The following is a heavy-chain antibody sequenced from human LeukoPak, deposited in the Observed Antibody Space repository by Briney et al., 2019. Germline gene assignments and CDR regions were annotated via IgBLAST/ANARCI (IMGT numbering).Heavy chain of an antibody. CDR3: AKDNRRYYDSSGYLLTGFDY. CDR2: ISWNSGSI. D-gene: IGHD3-22*01. V-gene: IGHV3-9*01. CDR1: GFTFYDYA. J-gene: IGHJ4*02. Sequence: GGSLRLSCAASGFTFYDYAMHWVRQAPGKGLEWVSGISWNSGSIGYADSVKGRFTISRDNAKNSLYLQMNSLRAEDTALYYCAKDNRRYYDSSGYLLTGFDYWGQGTLVTVSS.